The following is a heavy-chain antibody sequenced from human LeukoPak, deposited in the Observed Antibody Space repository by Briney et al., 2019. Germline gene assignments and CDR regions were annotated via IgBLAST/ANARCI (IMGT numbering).Heavy chain of an antibody. CDR3: ARERREGGSSWIDY. J-gene: IGHJ4*02. CDR2: IFCSGST. D-gene: IGHD6-13*01. V-gene: IGHV4-30-4*01. CDR1: GGSISSGDYY. Sequence: SETLSLTCTVSGGSISSGDYYWSWIRQPPGKGLEWIGHIFCSGSTYYNPSLMRRLTISVDTSKNQFSLKLSSVTPADTAVYYCARERREGGSSWIDYWGRGTLVTVSS.